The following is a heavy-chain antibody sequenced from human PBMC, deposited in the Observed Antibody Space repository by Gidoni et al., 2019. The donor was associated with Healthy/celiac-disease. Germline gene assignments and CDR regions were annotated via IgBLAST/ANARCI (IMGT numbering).Heavy chain of an antibody. J-gene: IGHJ4*02. CDR3: ASLEGYYGSGRRDY. CDR2: ISSSSSTI. V-gene: IGHV3-48*02. CDR1: GFTSSSYI. D-gene: IGHD3-10*01. Sequence: EVQLVESGGGLVQPGGALSLSSAASGFTSSSYIMNWVRQAPGKGLEWVSYISSSSSTIYYADSVKGRFTISRDNAKNSLYLQMNSLRDEDTAVYYCASLEGYYGSGRRDYWGQGTLVTVSS.